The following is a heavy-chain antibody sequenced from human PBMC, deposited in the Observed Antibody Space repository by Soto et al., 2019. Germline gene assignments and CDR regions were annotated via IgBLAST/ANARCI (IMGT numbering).Heavy chain of an antibody. CDR3: ASGGIAAAGSKELYYFDY. Sequence: PGGSLRLSCEASGFSFSSSAMNWVRQAPGKGLEWISVISGSGGATYFADSVKGRFTISRDNSKNTLYLQMNSLRAEDTAVYYCASGGIAAAGSKELYYFDYWGQGTLVTVSS. CDR2: ISGSGGAT. J-gene: IGHJ4*02. D-gene: IGHD6-13*01. V-gene: IGHV3-23*01. CDR1: GFSFSSSA.